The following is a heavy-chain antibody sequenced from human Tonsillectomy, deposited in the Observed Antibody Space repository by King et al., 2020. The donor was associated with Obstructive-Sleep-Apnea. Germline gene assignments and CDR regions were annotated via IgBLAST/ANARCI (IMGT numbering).Heavy chain of an antibody. CDR3: TRGTDIVATPSD. V-gene: IGHV3-49*03. CDR2: IRSKAYGVTT. D-gene: IGHD5-12*01. J-gene: IGHJ4*02. Sequence: VQLVESGGGLVQPGRSLRLSCTASGFTFGDYAMSWFRQAPGKGLEGVGFIRSKAYGVTTEYAASVKGRFTISREDSKSIAYLQRNSLKTEDTAVYYCTRGTDIVATPSDWGQGTLVTVSS. CDR1: GFTFGDYA.